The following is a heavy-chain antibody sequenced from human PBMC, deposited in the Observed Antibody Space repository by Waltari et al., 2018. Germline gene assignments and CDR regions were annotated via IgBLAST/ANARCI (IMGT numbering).Heavy chain of an antibody. CDR3: ASHHLSGYYYYYMDV. Sequence: QVQLVQSGAEVKKPGASVKVSCKASGYTFTSYAMHWVRQAPGQRLEWMGWINAGNGNTKYSQKFQGRVTITRDTSASTAYMELSSLRSEDTAVYYCASHHLSGYYYYYMDVWGKGTTVTVSS. J-gene: IGHJ6*03. CDR1: GYTFTSYA. D-gene: IGHD1-1*01. V-gene: IGHV1-3*01. CDR2: INAGNGNT.